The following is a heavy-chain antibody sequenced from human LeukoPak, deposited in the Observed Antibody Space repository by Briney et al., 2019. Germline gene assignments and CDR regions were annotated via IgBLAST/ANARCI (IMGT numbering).Heavy chain of an antibody. D-gene: IGHD3-9*01. CDR1: GFTFTTYW. CDR2: IYSGGNT. V-gene: IGHV3-53*01. J-gene: IGHJ3*02. CDR3: ARALTPGAFDI. Sequence: PGGSLRLSCAASGFTFTTYWMHWVRQAPGKGLEWVSVIYSGGNTYYADSVMGRFTISRDNSKSTLYLQINNLRTDDTAVYYCARALTPGAFDIWGQGTMVTVSS.